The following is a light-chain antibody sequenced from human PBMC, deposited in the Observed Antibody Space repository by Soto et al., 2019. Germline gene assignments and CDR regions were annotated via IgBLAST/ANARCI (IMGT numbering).Light chain of an antibody. CDR3: SSYTTSSTYV. J-gene: IGLJ1*01. CDR2: DVT. Sequence: QSVLTQPASVSGSPGQSITISCTGTSSDVGAYNYVSWYQQHPGKAPKLMIYDVTNRSSGVSNRFSGSKSGYTASLTISGLQAEDEADYYCSSYTTSSTYVFGTGTKVTVL. V-gene: IGLV2-14*03. CDR1: SSDVGAYNY.